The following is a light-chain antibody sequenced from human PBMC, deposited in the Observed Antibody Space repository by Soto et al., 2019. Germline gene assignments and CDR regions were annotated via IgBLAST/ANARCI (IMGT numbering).Light chain of an antibody. Sequence: QTVVTQEPSFSVSPGGTVTLTCGLSSGSVSSSNFPSWYQQTPGQAPRTLIYSTNSRSSGVPDRFSGSILGNKAALTITGAQADDESDYYCVLYMGSGIVVFGGGTQLTVL. CDR1: SGSVSSSNF. CDR3: VLYMGSGIVV. J-gene: IGLJ2*01. CDR2: STN. V-gene: IGLV8-61*01.